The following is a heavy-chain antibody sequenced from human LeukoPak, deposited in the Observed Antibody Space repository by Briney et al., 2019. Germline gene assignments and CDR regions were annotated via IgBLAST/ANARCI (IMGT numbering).Heavy chain of an antibody. CDR3: ARNQQLGGHSYYYYGMDV. V-gene: IGHV3-23*01. Sequence: GGSLRLSCAASGFTFSSYAMSWVRQAPGKGLEWVSAISGSGGSTYYADSVKGRFTISRDNSKNTLYLQMNSLRAGDTAIYYCARNQQLGGHSYYYYGMDVWGQGTTVTVSS. CDR1: GFTFSSYA. J-gene: IGHJ6*02. CDR2: ISGSGGST. D-gene: IGHD3-16*01.